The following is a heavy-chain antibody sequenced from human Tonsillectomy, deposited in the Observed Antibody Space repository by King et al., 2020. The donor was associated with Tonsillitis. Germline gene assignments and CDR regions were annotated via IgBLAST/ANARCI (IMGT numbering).Heavy chain of an antibody. J-gene: IGHJ6*03. CDR2: ISDIVGGT. Sequence: VQLVESGGGLVQPGGSLRLSCAASGFTFSSFAMTWVRQAPGKGLEWVSGISDIVGGTYYADSVNGRFTISRDNSKNTLYLQVNGLRAEDTAVYYCAKLLRSGYHLYYMDVWGKGTTVIVSS. CDR3: AKLLRSGYHLYYMDV. V-gene: IGHV3-23*04. D-gene: IGHD3-3*01. CDR1: GFTFSSFA.